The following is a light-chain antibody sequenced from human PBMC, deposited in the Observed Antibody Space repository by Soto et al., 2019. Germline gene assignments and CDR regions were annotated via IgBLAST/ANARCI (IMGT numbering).Light chain of an antibody. J-gene: IGKJ1*01. V-gene: IGKV3-20*01. CDR1: RSVGNYY. CDR2: GTS. Sequence: ELVLTQSPGTLSLSPGERATLSCRASRSVGNYYLAWYQKKPGQAPRVLISGTSSRATGIPDRFSGSGSGTEFTLTISSLQPEDFATYYCLQHNTYPWTFGQGTKVEIK. CDR3: LQHNTYPWT.